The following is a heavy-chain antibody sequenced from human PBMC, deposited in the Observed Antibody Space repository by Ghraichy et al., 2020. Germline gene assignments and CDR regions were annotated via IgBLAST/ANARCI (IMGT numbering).Heavy chain of an antibody. D-gene: IGHD4-17*01. CDR1: GFTFSSYS. V-gene: IGHV3-48*02. Sequence: GESQNISCAASGFTFSSYSMNWVRQAPGKGLEWVSYISSSSSTIYYADSVKGRFTISRDNAKNSLYLQMNSLRDEDTAVYYCARDEEKATVTTFWYYYGMDVWGQGTTVTVSS. CDR3: ARDEEKATVTTFWYYYGMDV. J-gene: IGHJ6*02. CDR2: ISSSSSTI.